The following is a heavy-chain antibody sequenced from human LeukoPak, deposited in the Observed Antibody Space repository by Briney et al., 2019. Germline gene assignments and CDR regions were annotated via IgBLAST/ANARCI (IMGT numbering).Heavy chain of an antibody. CDR2: IYYSGST. Sequence: SETLSLTCTVSGGSISSGGYYWSWIRQHPGKGLEWIGYIYYSGSTNYNPPLKSRVTISVDTSKNQFSLKLSSVTAADTAVYYCARVGGTNYYYYGMDVWGQGTTVTVSS. V-gene: IGHV4-61*08. CDR1: GGSISSGGYY. D-gene: IGHD1-26*01. J-gene: IGHJ6*02. CDR3: ARVGGTNYYYYGMDV.